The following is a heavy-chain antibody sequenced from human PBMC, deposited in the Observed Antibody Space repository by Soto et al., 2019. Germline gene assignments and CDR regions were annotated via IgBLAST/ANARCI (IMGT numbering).Heavy chain of an antibody. CDR2: ISHDGNNK. CDR1: GFTFNRHP. V-gene: IGHV3-30-3*01. J-gene: IGHJ4*02. CDR3: ARASGHIYATLHGPFDH. Sequence: QVQLVESGGGVVQPGRSLRLSCAASGFTFNRHPLHWVRQAPGMGLEWVAVISHDGNNKYYADSVKGRFTISRDNSMNMLYLQMHGLRTEDTAIFYCARASGHIYATLHGPFDHWGQGALVTVSS. D-gene: IGHD2-8*01.